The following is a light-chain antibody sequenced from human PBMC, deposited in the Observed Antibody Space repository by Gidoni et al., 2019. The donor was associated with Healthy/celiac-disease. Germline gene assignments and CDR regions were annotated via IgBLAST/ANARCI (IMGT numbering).Light chain of an antibody. CDR2: LNSDGSH. V-gene: IGLV4-69*01. CDR3: QTWGTGIHVV. CDR1: SGHSSYA. J-gene: IGLJ2*01. Sequence: QLVLTQSPSASASLGSSVKLTCTLSSGHSSYAIAWHQQQPEKGPRYLMKLNSDGSHSQGDGIPDRFSGSSSGAERYLTNSSLQSEDEADYYGQTWGTGIHVVFGGGTKLTVL.